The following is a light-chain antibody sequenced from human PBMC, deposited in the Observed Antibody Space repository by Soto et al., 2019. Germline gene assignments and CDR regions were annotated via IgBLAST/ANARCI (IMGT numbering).Light chain of an antibody. CDR2: GAS. Sequence: EIVMTQSPATLSVSPGERATLFCRASQNVDSYLAWYHQKPGQAPRLLIYGASTRATGVPARFSGSGSGTEFTLTISSLHSEDFAVYYCQQYYNWPSGRAFAQGTKVEIK. CDR1: QNVDSY. V-gene: IGKV3-15*01. CDR3: QQYYNWPSGRA. J-gene: IGKJ1*01.